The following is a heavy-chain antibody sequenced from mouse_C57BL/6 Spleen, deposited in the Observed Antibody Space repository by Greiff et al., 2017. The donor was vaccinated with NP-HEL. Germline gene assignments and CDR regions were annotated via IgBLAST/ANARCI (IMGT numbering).Heavy chain of an antibody. Sequence: VQLQQPGAELVKPGASVKMSCKASGYTFTSYWITWVKQRPGQGLEWIGDIYPGSGSTNYNEKFKSKATLTVDTSSSTAYMQLSSLTSEDSAVYYCARYYYSNYGGYFDVWGTGTTVTVSS. J-gene: IGHJ1*03. CDR1: GYTFTSYW. V-gene: IGHV1-55*01. D-gene: IGHD2-5*01. CDR3: ARYYYSNYGGYFDV. CDR2: IYPGSGST.